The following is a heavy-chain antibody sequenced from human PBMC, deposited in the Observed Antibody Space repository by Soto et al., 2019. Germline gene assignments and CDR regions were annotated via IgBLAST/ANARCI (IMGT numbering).Heavy chain of an antibody. D-gene: IGHD6-25*01. V-gene: IGHV3-33*01. J-gene: IGHJ5*02. CDR3: ARDVSVRLPNWIDP. CDR2: IWYDGSNK. Sequence: GGSLRLSCAASGFTFSSYGMHWVRQAPGKGLEWVAVIWYDGSNKYYADSVKGRFTISRDNSKNTLYLQMNSLRAEDTAVYYCARDVSVRLPNWIDPWGQGTLVTVSS. CDR1: GFTFSSYG.